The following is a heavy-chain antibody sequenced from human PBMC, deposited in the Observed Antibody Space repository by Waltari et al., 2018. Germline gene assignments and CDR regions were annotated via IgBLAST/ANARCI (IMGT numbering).Heavy chain of an antibody. D-gene: IGHD3-16*02. Sequence: QLQLQESGPGLVKPSATLSLTCTVSAGSISSSSYYWGWIRQPPGKGLEWIGSIYYSGSPYDTPSLKSRVPLPVDTSKIQFSLKLSSVTAADTAVFYFASLLTGVGGVTFINYWGQGTLVTVSS. CDR1: AGSISSSSYY. CDR3: ASLLTGVGGVTFINY. J-gene: IGHJ4*02. CDR2: IYYSGSP. V-gene: IGHV4-39*01.